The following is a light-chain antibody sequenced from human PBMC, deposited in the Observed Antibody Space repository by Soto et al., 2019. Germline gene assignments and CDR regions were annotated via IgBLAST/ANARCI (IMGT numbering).Light chain of an antibody. CDR2: DVS. J-gene: IGLJ1*01. V-gene: IGLV2-11*01. CDR3: CSYAGIYTYV. Sequence: QSALTQPRSVSGSPGQSVTISCTGTSSDVGGYNYVSWYQQHPGKAPKLMIYDVSKRPSGVPDRISGSKSGNTASLTISGLQAEDEADYYCCSYAGIYTYVFGTGAKLTV. CDR1: SSDVGGYNY.